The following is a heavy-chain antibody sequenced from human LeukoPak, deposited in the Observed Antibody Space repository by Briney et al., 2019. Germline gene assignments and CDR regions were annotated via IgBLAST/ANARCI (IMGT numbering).Heavy chain of an antibody. CDR1: GFTVSSNY. J-gene: IGHJ4*02. Sequence: GGSLRLSCAASGFTVSSNYMSWVRQAPGKGLEWVSVIYSGGSTYYADSVKGRFTISRDNSKNTLYLQMNSLRAEDTAVYHCARVVFGYGSGSYRDYWGQGTLVTVSS. CDR2: IYSGGST. CDR3: ARVVFGYGSGSYRDY. D-gene: IGHD3-10*01. V-gene: IGHV3-66*01.